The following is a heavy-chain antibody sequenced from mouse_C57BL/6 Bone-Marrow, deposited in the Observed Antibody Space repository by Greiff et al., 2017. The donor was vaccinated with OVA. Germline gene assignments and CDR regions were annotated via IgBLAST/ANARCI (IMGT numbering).Heavy chain of an antibody. V-gene: IGHV14-4*01. Sequence: VQLQQSGAELVRPGASVKLSCTASGFNITDDYMHWVKQRPEQGLEWIGWIDPENGDTAYASKFQGKATITADTSSNTAYLQLSSLTSEDTAGYYCTLVASGDYFDYWGQGTTLTVSS. CDR2: IDPENGDT. J-gene: IGHJ2*01. CDR3: TLVASGDYFDY. CDR1: GFNITDDY. D-gene: IGHD1-1*01.